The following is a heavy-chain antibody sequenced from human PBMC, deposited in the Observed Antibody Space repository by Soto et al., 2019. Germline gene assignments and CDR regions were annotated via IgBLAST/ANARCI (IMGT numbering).Heavy chain of an antibody. J-gene: IGHJ4*02. V-gene: IGHV4-34*01. CDR3: ARGLKYYYDSSGYRSLGY. CDR1: GGSFSGYY. CDR2: INHSGST. Sequence: SETLSLTCAVYGGSFSGYYWGWIRQPPGKGLEWIGEINHSGSTNYNPSLKSRVTISVDTSKNQFSLKLSSVTAADTAVYYCARGLKYYYDSSGYRSLGYWGQGTLVTVSS. D-gene: IGHD3-22*01.